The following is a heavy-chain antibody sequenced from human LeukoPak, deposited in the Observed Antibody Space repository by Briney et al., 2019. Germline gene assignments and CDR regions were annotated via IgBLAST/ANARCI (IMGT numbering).Heavy chain of an antibody. Sequence: GGSLRLSCAASGFTFINYAMHWVRQAPGKGLEWVALITYDGSNKHYADSVKGRFTISRDNSKNTLDLQMNTLRAEDTAVYYCVRGSVTYSGGYFQHWGQGTLVTVSS. CDR3: VRGSVTYSGGYFQH. CDR1: GFTFINYA. CDR2: ITYDGSNK. D-gene: IGHD1-26*01. V-gene: IGHV3-30-3*01. J-gene: IGHJ1*01.